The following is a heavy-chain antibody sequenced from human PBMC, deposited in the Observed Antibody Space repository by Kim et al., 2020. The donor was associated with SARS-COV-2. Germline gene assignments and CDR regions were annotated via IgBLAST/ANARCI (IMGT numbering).Heavy chain of an antibody. D-gene: IGHD6-13*01. V-gene: IGHV3-23*01. CDR3: AKKAWYSSSRAIH. CDR1: GFTFSSYA. J-gene: IGHJ4*02. CDR2: ISGSGGSK. Sequence: GGSLRLSCAASGFTFSSYAMSWVRQAPGKGLEWVSAISGSGGSKYYADSVKGRCTISRDKSKNTMYLQMNSMRAEDTAVFHCAKKAWYSSSRAIHWGQG.